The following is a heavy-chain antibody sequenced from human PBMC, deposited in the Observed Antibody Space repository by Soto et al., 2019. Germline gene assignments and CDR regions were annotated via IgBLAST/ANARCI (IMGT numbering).Heavy chain of an antibody. Sequence: EVLLLESGGGLVLPGGSLRLSCAASGFMFRYSALSWVRQAPGKGLEWVSSIAGAAGNTYYADSVRGRFTISRDSFKSTLFLQMNSLRGEDTAIYYCTKDSPLPRAGYYSDFWGQGSLVTVSS. CDR1: GFMFRYSA. J-gene: IGHJ4*02. V-gene: IGHV3-23*01. CDR2: IAGAAGNT. CDR3: TKDSPLPRAGYYSDF.